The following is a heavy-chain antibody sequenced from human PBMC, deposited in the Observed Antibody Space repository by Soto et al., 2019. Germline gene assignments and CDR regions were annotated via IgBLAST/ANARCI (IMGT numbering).Heavy chain of an antibody. V-gene: IGHV1-69*13. CDR1: GCTFSSYA. Sequence: ASVKVSCKASGCTFSSYAISWVRQAPGQGLEWMGGIIPIFGTANYAQKFQGRVTITADESTSTAYMELSSLRSEDTAVYYCARWGDGSGAGCHYYYYGMDVWGQGTTVTVSS. CDR2: IIPIFGTA. D-gene: IGHD2-15*01. CDR3: ARWGDGSGAGCHYYYYGMDV. J-gene: IGHJ6*02.